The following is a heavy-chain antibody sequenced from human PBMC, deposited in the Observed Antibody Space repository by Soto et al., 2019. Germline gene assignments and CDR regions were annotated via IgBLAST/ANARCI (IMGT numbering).Heavy chain of an antibody. V-gene: IGHV4-30-2*01. D-gene: IGHD2-2*01. CDR3: ARALGYCISTSCPNWFDP. J-gene: IGHJ5*02. CDR2: IYHSGST. Sequence: QLQLQESGSGLVKPSQTLSLTCAVSGGSISSGGYSWSWIRQPPGKGLEWIGYIYHSGSTYYNPSLKRRVTISVDRSKNQFSLQLRSVTAADTAVYYCARALGYCISTSCPNWFDPWGQGTLVTVSS. CDR1: GGSISSGGYS.